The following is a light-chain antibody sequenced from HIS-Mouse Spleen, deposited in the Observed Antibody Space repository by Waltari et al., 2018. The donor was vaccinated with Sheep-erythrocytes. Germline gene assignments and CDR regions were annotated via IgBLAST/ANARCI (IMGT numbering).Light chain of an antibody. Sequence: SLSASVGDRVTITCQASQDISNYLNWYQQKPGKAPKLLIYDASNLETGVPSRFSGSGSGTDFTFTISSLQPEDIATYYCQQYDNLFTFGPGTKVDIK. V-gene: IGKV1-33*01. CDR3: QQYDNLFT. J-gene: IGKJ3*01. CDR1: QDISNY. CDR2: DAS.